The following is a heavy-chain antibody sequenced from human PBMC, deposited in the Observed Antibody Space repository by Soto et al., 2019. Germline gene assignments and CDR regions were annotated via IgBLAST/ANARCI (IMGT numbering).Heavy chain of an antibody. D-gene: IGHD3-16*02. CDR3: AKSYNYVWGIYRYTDYGMDV. CDR1: GFTFSSYG. Sequence: QVQLVESGGGVVQPGRSLRLSCAASGFTFSSYGMHWVRQAPGKGLEWVAVIWYDGSNKYYADSVKGRFTISRDNSKNYLYLQMDSLRAEDPAVYYWAKSYNYVWGIYRYTDYGMDVWGKGTTVTVSS. CDR2: IWYDGSNK. J-gene: IGHJ6*04. V-gene: IGHV3-33*06.